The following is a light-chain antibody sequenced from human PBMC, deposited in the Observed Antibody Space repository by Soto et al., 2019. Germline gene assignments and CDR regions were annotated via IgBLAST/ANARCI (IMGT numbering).Light chain of an antibody. CDR2: EVS. Sequence: QSVLTQPASVSGSPGQSIAISCTGTSSDIGSYNYVSWYQQHPGKAPKLIIHEVSNRPSGISDHFSGSKSGNTASLTISGLQAYDEADYYCSSHTTYSTRIFGTGTKVTVL. J-gene: IGLJ1*01. CDR3: SSHTTYSTRI. V-gene: IGLV2-14*01. CDR1: SSDIGSYNY.